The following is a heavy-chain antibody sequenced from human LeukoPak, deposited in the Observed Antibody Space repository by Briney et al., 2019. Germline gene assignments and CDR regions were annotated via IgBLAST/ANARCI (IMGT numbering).Heavy chain of an antibody. V-gene: IGHV3-11*01. CDR1: GFTFSDFY. Sequence: GGSLRLSCAASGFTFSDFYMSWIRQAPGKGLEWVSYITSAGRAIYYADSVQGRFTISRDNARNSLYLQMNGLRAEDTAVYYCASDIVATPGDFWGQGTLVTVSS. CDR3: ASDIVATPGDF. J-gene: IGHJ4*02. D-gene: IGHD5-12*01. CDR2: ITSAGRAI.